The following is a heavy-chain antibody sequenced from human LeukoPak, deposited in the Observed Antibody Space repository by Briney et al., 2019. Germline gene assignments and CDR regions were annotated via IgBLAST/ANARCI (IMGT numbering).Heavy chain of an antibody. CDR2: ISYDGSNK. J-gene: IGHJ3*01. CDR3: AKDSYASGRPLHTFDV. CDR1: GFTFSSYA. V-gene: IGHV3-30-3*01. Sequence: GRSLRLSCAASGFTFSSYAMHWVRQAPGKGLEWVAVISYDGSNKYYADSVKGRFTISRDNSKNTLYLQMNSLRVEDTAIYYCAKDSYASGRPLHTFDVWGQGTMVTVSS. D-gene: IGHD3-10*01.